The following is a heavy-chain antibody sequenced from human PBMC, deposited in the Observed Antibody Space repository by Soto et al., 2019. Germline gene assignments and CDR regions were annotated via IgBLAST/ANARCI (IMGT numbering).Heavy chain of an antibody. V-gene: IGHV4-4*07. CDR2: VQMSGTT. Sequence: ETLSLTCAVSGASVRSYHWSWIRQAAGKGLEWIGRVQMSGTTNYNPSLKTRVTMSLDTSKNEVSLRMTSVTAADTAVYFCAKDRSTMRWFDPWGQGILVTVSS. CDR3: AKDRSTMRWFDP. CDR1: GASVRSYH. D-gene: IGHD1-1*01. J-gene: IGHJ5*02.